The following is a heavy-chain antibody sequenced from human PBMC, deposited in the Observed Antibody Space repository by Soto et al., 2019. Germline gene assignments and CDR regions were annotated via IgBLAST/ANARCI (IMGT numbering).Heavy chain of an antibody. CDR3: ARYRNGAFDI. D-gene: IGHD2-2*01. V-gene: IGHV3-21*01. CDR1: GFTFSSYS. J-gene: IGHJ3*02. Sequence: GGSMRLSCAASGFTFSSYSMNWVRQAPGKGLEWVSSISSSSSYIYYADSVKGRFTISRDNAKNSLYLQMNSLRAEDTAVYYCARYRNGAFDIWGQGTMVTVSS. CDR2: ISSSSSYI.